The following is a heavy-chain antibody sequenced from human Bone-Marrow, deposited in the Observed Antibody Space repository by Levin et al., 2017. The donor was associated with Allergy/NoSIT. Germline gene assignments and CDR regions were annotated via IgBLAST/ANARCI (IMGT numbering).Heavy chain of an antibody. CDR1: GFTFSSYA. CDR2: ISYDGSNK. Sequence: PGGSLRLSCAASGFTFSSYAMHWVRQAPGKGLEWVAVISYDGSNKYYADSVKGRFTISRDNSKNTLYLQMNSLRAEDTAVYYCARDPMVRGLTNYFDYWGQGTLVTVSS. D-gene: IGHD3-10*01. J-gene: IGHJ4*02. CDR3: ARDPMVRGLTNYFDY. V-gene: IGHV3-30-3*01.